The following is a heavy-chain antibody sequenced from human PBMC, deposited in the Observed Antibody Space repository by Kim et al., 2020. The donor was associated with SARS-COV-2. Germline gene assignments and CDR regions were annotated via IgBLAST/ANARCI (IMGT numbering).Heavy chain of an antibody. CDR3: AREWRWLQFSLDY. D-gene: IGHD5-12*01. V-gene: IGHV1-2*02. Sequence: YAQKFQGRVTMTRDTSISTAYMELSRLRSDDTAVYYCAREWRWLQFSLDYWGQGTLVTVSS. J-gene: IGHJ4*02.